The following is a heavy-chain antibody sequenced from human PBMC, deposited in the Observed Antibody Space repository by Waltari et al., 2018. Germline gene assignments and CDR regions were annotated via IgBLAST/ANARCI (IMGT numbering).Heavy chain of an antibody. CDR2: IYYSGST. Sequence: QVQLQESGPGLVKPSETLSLTCTVSGGSISTYYWNWIRQSPGKGLEWIGYIYYSGSTNYNPSRKRRVTISVDTSKNHFSLNLRSVTAADTAVYYCARFGRSGYWPLDYWGQGILVIVSS. V-gene: IGHV4-59*01. CDR3: ARFGRSGYWPLDY. D-gene: IGHD3-3*01. CDR1: GGSISTYY. J-gene: IGHJ4*02.